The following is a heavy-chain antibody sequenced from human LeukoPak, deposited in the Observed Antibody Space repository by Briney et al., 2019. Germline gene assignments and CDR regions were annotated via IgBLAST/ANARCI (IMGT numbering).Heavy chain of an antibody. CDR3: ARAYSSSWGYNSGDY. J-gene: IGHJ4*02. V-gene: IGHV3-48*01. CDR1: GFTFSSYS. Sequence: PGGSLRLSCAASGFTFSSYSMNWVRQAPGQGLEWVSYISSSSSTIYYADSVKGRFTISRDNAKNSLYLQMNSLRAEDTAVYYCARAYSSSWGYNSGDYWGQGTLVTVSS. CDR2: ISSSSSTI. D-gene: IGHD6-13*01.